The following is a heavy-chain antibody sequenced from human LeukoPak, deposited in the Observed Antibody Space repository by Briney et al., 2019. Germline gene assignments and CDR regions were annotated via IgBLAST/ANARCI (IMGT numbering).Heavy chain of an antibody. CDR1: GFTFSNAW. Sequence: PGGSLRLSCAASGFTFSNAWMNWVRQAPGKGLEWVGRIKSKTNGGTTDCAAPVKGRFTISRDDSKNTLYLQMNSLKTEDTAVYYCTTDLGYYDSSGYPYWGQGTLVTVSS. V-gene: IGHV3-15*07. D-gene: IGHD3-22*01. CDR3: TTDLGYYDSSGYPY. CDR2: IKSKTNGGTT. J-gene: IGHJ4*02.